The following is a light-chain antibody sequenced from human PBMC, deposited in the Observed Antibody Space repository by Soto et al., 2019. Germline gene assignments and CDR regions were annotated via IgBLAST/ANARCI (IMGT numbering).Light chain of an antibody. CDR3: QQYNSYSPA. CDR1: QSISSW. J-gene: IGKJ1*01. CDR2: DAS. Sequence: IQMSQSPSTLSASVGDRVTITCRASQSISSWLAWYQQKPGKAPKLLIYDASSLESGVPSRFSGSGSGTEFTPTISSLQPDDFATYYCQQYNSYSPAFGQGTKVDI. V-gene: IGKV1-5*01.